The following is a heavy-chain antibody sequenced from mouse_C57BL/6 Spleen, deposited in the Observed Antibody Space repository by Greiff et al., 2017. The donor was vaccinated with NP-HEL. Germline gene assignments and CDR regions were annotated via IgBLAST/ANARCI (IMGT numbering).Heavy chain of an antibody. V-gene: IGHV1-69*01. D-gene: IGHD1-1*01. CDR2: IDPSDSYT. CDR1: GYTFTSYW. CDR3: ARSGDYYYGSSYTGFAY. J-gene: IGHJ3*01. Sequence: VQLQQSGAELVMPGASVKLSCKASGYTFTSYWMHWVKQRPGQGLEWIGEIDPSDSYTNYNQKFKGKSTLTVDKSSSTAYMQLSSLTSEDSAVYYCARSGDYYYGSSYTGFAYWGQGTLVTVSA.